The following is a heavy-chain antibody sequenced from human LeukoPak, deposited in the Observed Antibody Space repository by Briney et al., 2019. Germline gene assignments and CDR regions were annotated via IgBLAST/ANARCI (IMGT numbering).Heavy chain of an antibody. CDR1: GVSVSSYG. D-gene: IGHD2-8*01. Sequence: SETLSLSCAVTGVSVSSYGWDWLRQPPGKGLEWIGYISDTGKTESNPSLKSRVTISLDTSKKQFSLRLRSLTAADSAVYYCATVYYWPFAFWGRGTLVTVSS. V-gene: IGHV4-59*02. J-gene: IGHJ4*02. CDR3: ATVYYWPFAF. CDR2: ISDTGKT.